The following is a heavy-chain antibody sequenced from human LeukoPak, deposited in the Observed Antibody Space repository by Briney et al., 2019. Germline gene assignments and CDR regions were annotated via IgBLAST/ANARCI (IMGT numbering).Heavy chain of an antibody. V-gene: IGHV3-33*01. Sequence: GRSLRLSCAASGFTFSNYGMHWVRQAPGKGLEWVALIWYDGSNKYYADSVKGRFTISRDNSKNTLYLQMNSLRAEGTAVYYCAREELDILTGHLDYWGQGTLVTVSS. J-gene: IGHJ4*02. D-gene: IGHD3-9*01. CDR3: AREELDILTGHLDY. CDR1: GFTFSNYG. CDR2: IWYDGSNK.